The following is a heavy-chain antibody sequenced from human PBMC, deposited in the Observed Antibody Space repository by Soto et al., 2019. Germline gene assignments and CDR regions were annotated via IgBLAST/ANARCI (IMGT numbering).Heavy chain of an antibody. CDR3: ARHHAS. D-gene: IGHD2-2*01. J-gene: IGHJ5*02. CDR2: IYYSGST. CDR1: GGSISSYY. V-gene: IGHV4-59*08. Sequence: QVQLQESGPGLVKPSQTLSLTCTVSGGSISSYYWSWIRQPPGKGLEWIGYIYYSGSTNYNPSPQSRVTTPVDTSKTQFSLKLSSVTAADTAVYYCARHHASWGQGTLVTVSS.